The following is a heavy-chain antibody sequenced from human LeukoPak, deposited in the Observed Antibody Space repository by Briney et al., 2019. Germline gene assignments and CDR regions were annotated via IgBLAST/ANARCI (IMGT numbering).Heavy chain of an antibody. CDR3: ARAFCVGDCFVLHIYFDS. D-gene: IGHD2-21*02. V-gene: IGHV4-59*08. Sequence: SETLSLTCTVSGGSISSYYWSWIRQPPGKGLEWIGSIYQRATVHYNPSLKSRVTISLDTSKNQFSLNLRSMKASDTAVYYCARAFCVGDCFVLHIYFDSWGLGTLVTVSS. J-gene: IGHJ4*02. CDR2: IYQRATV. CDR1: GGSISSYY.